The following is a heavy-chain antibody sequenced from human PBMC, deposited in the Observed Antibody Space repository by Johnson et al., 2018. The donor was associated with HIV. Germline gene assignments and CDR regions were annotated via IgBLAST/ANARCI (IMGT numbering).Heavy chain of an antibody. CDR3: ARSEVRYFDWSYQRGAFDI. Sequence: VQLVESGGGLVQPGGSLRLSCAASGFTFSSYWMSWVRQAPGKGLEWVANIKQDGSEKYYVDSVKGRFTISRDNAKNSLYLQMNSLRAEDTAVYYCARSEVRYFDWSYQRGAFDIWGQGTMVTVSS. J-gene: IGHJ3*02. CDR2: IKQDGSEK. D-gene: IGHD3-9*01. CDR1: GFTFSSYW. V-gene: IGHV3-7*01.